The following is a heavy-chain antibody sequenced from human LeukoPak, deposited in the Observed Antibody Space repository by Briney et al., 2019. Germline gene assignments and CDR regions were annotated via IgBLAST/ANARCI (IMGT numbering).Heavy chain of an antibody. CDR1: GFNFGDYA. V-gene: IGHV3-23*01. J-gene: IGHJ4*02. D-gene: IGHD6-13*01. CDR3: AKSFTSSSSDY. Sequence: GGSLRLSCTTSGFNFGDYAMTWVRQAPGKGLEWVSSISVGGTTTYYADSVKGRFSISRDNSENTLYLQMDGLRADDTAVYSCAKSFTSSSSDYWGQGTLVTVSS. CDR2: ISVGGTTT.